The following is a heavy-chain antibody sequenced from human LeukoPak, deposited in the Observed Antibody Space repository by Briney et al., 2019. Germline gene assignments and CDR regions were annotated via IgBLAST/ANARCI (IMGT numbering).Heavy chain of an antibody. V-gene: IGHV3-30*02. J-gene: IGHJ4*02. Sequence: GGSLRLSCAASGFTFSSYGMHWVRQAPGKGLEWVAFIRYDGSNKYYADSVKGRFTISRDNSKNTLYPQMNSLRAEDTAVYYCAKPQGMATTFWGQGTLVTVSS. D-gene: IGHD5-24*01. CDR2: IRYDGSNK. CDR3: AKPQGMATTF. CDR1: GFTFSSYG.